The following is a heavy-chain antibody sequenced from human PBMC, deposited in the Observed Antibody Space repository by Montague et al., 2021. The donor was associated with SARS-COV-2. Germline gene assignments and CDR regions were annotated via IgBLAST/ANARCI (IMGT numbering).Heavy chain of an antibody. CDR1: GISLSTSGMC. V-gene: IGHV2-70*11. J-gene: IGHJ5*02. D-gene: IGHD6-13*01. Sequence: PALGKPTQTLTLTCTFSGISLSTSGMCVSWIRQSPEKAMEWLARIDWDDDKYYRTSLKTRLTSSKDTSKNQVVLTMTNMDPVDTATYYCARILVAAAGSPFDPWGQGTLVTVSS. CDR3: ARILVAAAGSPFDP. CDR2: IDWDDDK.